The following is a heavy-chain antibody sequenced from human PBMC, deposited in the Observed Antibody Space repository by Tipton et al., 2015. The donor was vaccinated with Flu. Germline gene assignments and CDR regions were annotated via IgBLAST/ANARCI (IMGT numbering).Heavy chain of an antibody. CDR2: INPNSGGT. Sequence: QLVQSGAEVKKPGASVKVSCKASGYTFTGYYMHWVRQAPGQGLEWMGWINPNSGGTNYAQKFQGRVTMTRDTSISTAYMELSRLRPDDTAVYYCARDQMIVVVMAYYGMDVWGQGTTVTVSS. D-gene: IGHD3-22*01. CDR3: ARDQMIVVVMAYYGMDV. V-gene: IGHV1-2*02. CDR1: GYTFTGYY. J-gene: IGHJ6*02.